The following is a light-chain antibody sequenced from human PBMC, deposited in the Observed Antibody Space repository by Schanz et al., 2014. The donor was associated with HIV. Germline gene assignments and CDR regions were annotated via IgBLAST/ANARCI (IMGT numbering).Light chain of an antibody. CDR1: QSISNN. CDR3: QQFGSSLIYT. V-gene: IGKV3-20*01. CDR2: GAS. Sequence: EIVMTQSPATLYVSPGEGATLSCRASQSISNNLAWYQHKPGQAPRLLIYGASSRATGIPDRFSGSGSGTDFTLTISRLEPEDSAVYYCQQFGSSLIYTFGQGAKLEIK. J-gene: IGKJ2*01.